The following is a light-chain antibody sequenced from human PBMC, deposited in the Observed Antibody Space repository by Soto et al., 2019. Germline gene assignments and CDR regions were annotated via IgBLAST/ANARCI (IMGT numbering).Light chain of an antibody. V-gene: IGLV1-40*01. J-gene: IGLJ2*01. CDR3: QSFDSSLTGLI. Sequence: VLPQPPSVTGAPGQRVTISCTGNNSNIGAGSGVNWYQQFPDKAPKLLIYANTHRPSGVPDRFSGSTSATSASLAITGLQTQDEADYYCQSFDSSLTGLIFGGGTKVTVL. CDR1: NSNIGAGSG. CDR2: ANT.